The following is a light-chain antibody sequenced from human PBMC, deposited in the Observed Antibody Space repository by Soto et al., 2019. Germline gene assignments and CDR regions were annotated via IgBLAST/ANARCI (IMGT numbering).Light chain of an antibody. Sequence: QAVLTQEPPLTVSPGGTVTLTCGPSTGAVTNGHYPYWFQQKPGQAPRTLIYDTTNRHSWTPARFSGSLLGGKAALTLSGAQPEDEAEYYCLLSYNGPYVFGTGTKVTVL. CDR2: DTT. CDR3: LLSYNGPYV. J-gene: IGLJ1*01. CDR1: TGAVTNGHY. V-gene: IGLV7-46*01.